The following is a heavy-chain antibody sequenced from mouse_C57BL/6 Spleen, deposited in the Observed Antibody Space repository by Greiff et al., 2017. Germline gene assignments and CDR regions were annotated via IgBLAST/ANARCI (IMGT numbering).Heavy chain of an antibody. CDR3: ARKTGTGGYFDV. D-gene: IGHD4-1*01. CDR1: GFSLTSSA. V-gene: IGHV2-9-1*01. J-gene: IGHJ1*03. CDR2: IWPGGGT. Sequence: VKLVESGPGLVAPSQSLSITCTVSGFSLTSSAISWVRQPPGKGLEWLGVIWPGGGTNYTIALKSRLSISKDNSKSQVISKMNSLQTDDTARYYCARKTGTGGYFDVWGTGTTVTVSS.